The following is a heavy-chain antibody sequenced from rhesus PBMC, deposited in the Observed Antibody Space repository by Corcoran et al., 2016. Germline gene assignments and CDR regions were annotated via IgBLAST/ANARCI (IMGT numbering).Heavy chain of an antibody. J-gene: IGHJ4*01. CDR2: ISGSSGST. CDR3: ARAKWELVFDY. D-gene: IGHD1-44*01. Sequence: QVQLQESGPGLVKPSETLSLTCAVSGGSFSGYYWGWIRQPPGKGLGGIGYISGSSGSTDDNPSLKSRVTMSTDTSKNQFSLKLSSVTAADTAVYYCARAKWELVFDYWGQGVLVTVSS. V-gene: IGHV4-165*01. CDR1: GGSFSGYY.